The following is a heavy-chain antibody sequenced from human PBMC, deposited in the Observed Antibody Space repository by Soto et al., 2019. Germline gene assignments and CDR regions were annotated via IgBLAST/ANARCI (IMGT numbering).Heavy chain of an antibody. CDR1: GGTFSSYA. Sequence: ASVKVSCKASGGTFSSYAISWVRQAPGQGLEWMGIIIPICGTTSYAQKFQGRVTMTRDTSTSTVYMELSSLRSEDTAVYYCARDLPPSTVLFWGQGTLVTVSS. V-gene: IGHV1-46*03. J-gene: IGHJ4*02. CDR2: IIPICGTT. D-gene: IGHD2-15*01. CDR3: ARDLPPSTVLF.